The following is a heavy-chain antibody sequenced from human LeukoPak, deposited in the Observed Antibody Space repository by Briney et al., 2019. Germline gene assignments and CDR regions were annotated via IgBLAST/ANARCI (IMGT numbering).Heavy chain of an antibody. D-gene: IGHD6-19*01. CDR2: IYYSGST. J-gene: IGHJ5*02. CDR1: GGSISSGGYY. CDR3: ARDDGSGWSGWFDP. Sequence: PSQTLSLTCTVSGGSISSGGYYWSWIRQHPGKGLEWIGYIYYSGSTYYNPSLKSRVTISVDTSKNQFSLKLSSVTAADTAVYYCARDDGSGWSGWFDPWGQGTLVTVSS. V-gene: IGHV4-31*03.